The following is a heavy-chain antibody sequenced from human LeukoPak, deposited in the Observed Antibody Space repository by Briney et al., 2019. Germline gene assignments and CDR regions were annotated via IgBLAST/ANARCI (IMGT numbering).Heavy chain of an antibody. CDR2: ISSSGSTI. V-gene: IGHV3-48*03. Sequence: GGSLRLSCAASGFTFSSYEMNWVRQAPGKGLEWVSYISSSGSTIYYADSVKGRFTISRDNAKNSLYLQMNSLRAEDTAVYYCARSSGWYTGFDFWGQGTLVTVSS. D-gene: IGHD6-19*01. CDR1: GFTFSSYE. CDR3: ARSSGWYTGFDF. J-gene: IGHJ4*02.